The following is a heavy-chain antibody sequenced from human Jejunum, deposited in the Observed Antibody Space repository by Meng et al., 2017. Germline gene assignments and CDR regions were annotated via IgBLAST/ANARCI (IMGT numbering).Heavy chain of an antibody. CDR1: GDSVSSTSASVA. CDR3: ARSFTLVRGGYALDV. CDR2: TYYRSKWFN. D-gene: IGHD3-10*01. J-gene: IGHJ6*02. V-gene: IGHV6-1*01. Sequence: SETLSLTCAISGDSVSSTSASVAWNWIRQSPSRGLEWLGRTYYRSKWFNDYALSVKGRITVNPDTSKNQFSLQLNSVTPEDTAVYFCARSFTLVRGGYALDVWGQGTTVTVSS.